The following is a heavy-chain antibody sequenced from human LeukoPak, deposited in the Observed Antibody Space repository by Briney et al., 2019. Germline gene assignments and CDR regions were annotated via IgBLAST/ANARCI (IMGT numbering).Heavy chain of an antibody. V-gene: IGHV3-30*04. CDR2: ISYDGSNK. CDR3: ARAIVVVVAATPFNHNDAFDI. Sequence: GGSLRLSCAASGLTFSSYAMHWVRQAPGKGLEGVAVISYDGSNKYYADSVKGRFTISRDNSKNTLYLQMNSLRAEDTAVYYCARAIVVVVAATPFNHNDAFDIWGQGTMVTVSS. CDR1: GLTFSSYA. J-gene: IGHJ3*02. D-gene: IGHD2-15*01.